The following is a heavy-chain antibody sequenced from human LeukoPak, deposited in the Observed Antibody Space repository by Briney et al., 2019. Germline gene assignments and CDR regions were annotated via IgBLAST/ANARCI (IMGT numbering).Heavy chain of an antibody. Sequence: GESLKISCKGSGYSFTSYWIGWVRQMPGKGLEWMGIIYPGDSDTRYSPSFQGQVTISADKSISTAYLQWSSLKASDTAMYYCARRPVITTPNDAFDIWGQGTMVTVSS. CDR1: GYSFTSYW. J-gene: IGHJ3*02. CDR2: IYPGDSDT. V-gene: IGHV5-51*01. CDR3: ARRPVITTPNDAFDI. D-gene: IGHD4-11*01.